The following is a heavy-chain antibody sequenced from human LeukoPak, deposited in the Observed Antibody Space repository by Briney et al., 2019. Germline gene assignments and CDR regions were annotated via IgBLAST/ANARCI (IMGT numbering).Heavy chain of an antibody. CDR1: GASISHYY. Sequence: SETLSLTCTVSGASISHYYWSWIRQPPGKGLEWIGYIYDSGYTKYNPSLKSRVTISVDMSKNHFSLKLTSVTAADTAVYYCARAGGDHPFDPWGQGALVTVSS. J-gene: IGHJ5*02. CDR3: ARAGGDHPFDP. V-gene: IGHV4-59*01. CDR2: IYDSGYT. D-gene: IGHD4-17*01.